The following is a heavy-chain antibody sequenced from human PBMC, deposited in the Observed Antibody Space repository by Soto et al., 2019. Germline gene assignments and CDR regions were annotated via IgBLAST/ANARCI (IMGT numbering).Heavy chain of an antibody. CDR2: ISYDGSHK. CDR3: AKDGAPRYCSRTSCHPAGAF. D-gene: IGHD2-2*01. Sequence: GGSLRLSCAGSGFTFINYGLRWVSKAPGKGLEWVAVISYDGSHKYYADSVKGRFTISRDNSNNMLYLQMDSLRAEDTAVYYCAKDGAPRYCSRTSCHPAGAFWGQGTLGTLSS. V-gene: IGHV3-30*18. J-gene: IGHJ4*02. CDR1: GFTFINYG.